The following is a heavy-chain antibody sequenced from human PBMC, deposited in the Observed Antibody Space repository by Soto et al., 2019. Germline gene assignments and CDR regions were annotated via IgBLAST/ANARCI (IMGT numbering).Heavy chain of an antibody. Sequence: SETLCITCTFSVGSIRFYYWSWIRQPPGKVLDLIGYIYYSGSTNYKPSLKSRVTISVDTSKNQFSLKLSSVTAADTALYYCAREGSGYLEYYFDYWGQGTMVTVSS. CDR3: AREGSGYLEYYFDY. J-gene: IGHJ4*02. CDR1: VGSIRFYY. D-gene: IGHD6-19*01. CDR2: IYYSGST. V-gene: IGHV4-59*01.